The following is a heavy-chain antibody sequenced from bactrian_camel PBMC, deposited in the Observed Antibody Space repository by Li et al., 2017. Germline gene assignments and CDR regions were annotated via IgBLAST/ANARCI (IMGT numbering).Heavy chain of an antibody. V-gene: IGHV3S55*01. CDR3: AAGSSGGYCGGKDFRYWGEDEY. CDR2: INGDGST. D-gene: IGHD6*01. J-gene: IGHJ4*01. CDR1: GFIDDESD. Sequence: VQLVESGGGSVQGGGSLTLSCKVSGFIDDESDMGWNRQAPGKECELVATINGDGSTYYADSVKGRFTCSKDNAKNTLYLQMNNLKPEDTAMYYCAAGSSGGYCGGKDFRYWGEDEYWGQGTQVTVS.